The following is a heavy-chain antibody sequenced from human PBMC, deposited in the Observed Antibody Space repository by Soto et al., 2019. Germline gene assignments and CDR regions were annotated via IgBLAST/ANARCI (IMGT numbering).Heavy chain of an antibody. CDR3: ARGPEDTIFGVVLAFDI. D-gene: IGHD3-3*01. CDR1: GYTFTSYY. Sequence: QVQLVQSGAEVKKPGASVKVSCKASGYTFTSYYMHWVRQAPGQGLEWMGIINPSGGSTSYAQKFQGRVTMTRDTSTSTVYMELSSLRSEDTAVYYCARGPEDTIFGVVLAFDIWGQGTMVTVSS. J-gene: IGHJ3*02. V-gene: IGHV1-46*01. CDR2: INPSGGST.